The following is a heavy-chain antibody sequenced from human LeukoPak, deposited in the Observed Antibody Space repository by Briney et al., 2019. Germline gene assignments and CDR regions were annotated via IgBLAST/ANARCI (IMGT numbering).Heavy chain of an antibody. CDR2: ITGSGINT. V-gene: IGHV3-23*01. J-gene: IGHJ1*01. CDR3: AKAAYSSTSWDFQH. D-gene: IGHD6-13*01. CDR1: GFTFSDYP. Sequence: GGSLRLSCAGSGFTFSDYPMTWVRQAPGKGLEWVSAITGSGINTFYADSVKGRFTISRDNSKSTLYLQMDGLRAEDTALYYCAKAAYSSTSWDFQHWGQGTLVTVSS.